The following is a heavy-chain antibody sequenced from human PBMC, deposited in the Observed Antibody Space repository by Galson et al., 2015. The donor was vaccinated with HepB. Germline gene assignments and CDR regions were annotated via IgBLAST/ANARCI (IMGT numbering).Heavy chain of an antibody. J-gene: IGHJ5*02. D-gene: IGHD3-10*01. CDR2: IWYDGSNK. Sequence: SLRLSCAASGFTFSSYGMHWVRQAPSKGLEWVAVIWYDGSNKYYADSVKGRFTISRDNSKNTLYLQMNSLRAEDTAVYYCAREMGSGWFDPWGQGTLVTVSS. CDR3: AREMGSGWFDP. CDR1: GFTFSSYG. V-gene: IGHV3-33*01.